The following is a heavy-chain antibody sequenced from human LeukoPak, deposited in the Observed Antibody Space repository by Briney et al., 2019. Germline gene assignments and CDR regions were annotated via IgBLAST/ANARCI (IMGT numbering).Heavy chain of an antibody. V-gene: IGHV1-69*13. Sequence: RASVKVSCKASGGTFSSYAISWVRQAPGQGLEWMGGIIPIFGTANYAQKFQGRVTITADESTSTAYMELSSLRSEDTAVYYCARNYCSSTSCYMFDYWGQGTLVTVSS. CDR3: ARNYCSSTSCYMFDY. D-gene: IGHD2-2*02. CDR1: GGTFSSYA. CDR2: IIPIFGTA. J-gene: IGHJ4*02.